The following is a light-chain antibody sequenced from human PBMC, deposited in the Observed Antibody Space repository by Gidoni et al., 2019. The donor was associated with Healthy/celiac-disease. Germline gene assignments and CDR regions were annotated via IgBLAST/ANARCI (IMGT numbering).Light chain of an antibody. CDR3: QEYYSTPIP. CDR1: QSVLYSSNNKNY. J-gene: IGKJ3*01. CDR2: WAS. Sequence: DIVMTQSPDSLAVSLGERATINCKSSQSVLYSSNNKNYLAWYQQKPGQPPKLLIYWASTRESGVPDRFSGSGVWTDFTPTISSLQAEDVAVYFFQEYYSTPIPFGPGTKVDIK. V-gene: IGKV4-1*01.